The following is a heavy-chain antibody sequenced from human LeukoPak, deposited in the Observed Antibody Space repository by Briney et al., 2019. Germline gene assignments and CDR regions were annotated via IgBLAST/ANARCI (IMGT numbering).Heavy chain of an antibody. CDR2: INPTGGST. D-gene: IGHD3-3*01. Sequence: GASVKVSCKASGYTFTSYYMNWVRQAPGQGLEWMGIINPTGGSTSYAQKFQGRVTMTRDTSTSTVYMELSSLRSEDTAVYYCARVASPILEWFQYFQHWGQGTLVTVSS. CDR3: ARVASPILEWFQYFQH. CDR1: GYTFTSYY. V-gene: IGHV1-46*01. J-gene: IGHJ1*01.